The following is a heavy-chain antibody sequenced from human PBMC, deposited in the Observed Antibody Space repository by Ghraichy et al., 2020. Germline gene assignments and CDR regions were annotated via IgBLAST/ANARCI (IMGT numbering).Heavy chain of an antibody. J-gene: IGHJ4*02. V-gene: IGHV3-30*18. D-gene: IGHD1-26*01. Sequence: GGSLRLSCAASGFTFSSYGMHWVRQAPGKGLEWVAVISYDGSNKYYADSVKGRFTISRDNSKNTLYLQMNSLRAEDTAVYYCAKDREWELDMGGGYFDYWGQGTLVTVSS. CDR1: GFTFSSYG. CDR3: AKDREWELDMGGGYFDY. CDR2: ISYDGSNK.